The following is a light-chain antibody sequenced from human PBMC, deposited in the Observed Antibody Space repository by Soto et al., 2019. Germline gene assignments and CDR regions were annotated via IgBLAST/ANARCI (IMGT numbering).Light chain of an antibody. CDR3: AAWDDTLSVWV. CDR2: STN. Sequence: QSVLTQPLSTSGTPGQRVTISCSGSRSNIGRSTVNWYQQLPGTAPKVLVYSTNQRPSGVPDRFSGSKSGTSASLAISGLQSEDEADYYCAAWDDTLSVWVFGGGTKVTVL. J-gene: IGLJ3*02. V-gene: IGLV1-44*01. CDR1: RSNIGRST.